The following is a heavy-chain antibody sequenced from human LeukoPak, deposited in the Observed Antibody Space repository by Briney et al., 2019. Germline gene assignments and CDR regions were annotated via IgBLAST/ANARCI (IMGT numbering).Heavy chain of an antibody. J-gene: IGHJ4*02. Sequence: SETLSLTCTVSGGSISSSSYYWGWIRQPPGKGLEWIGSIYYSGSTYYNPSLKSRVTISVDTSKNQFSLKLSSVTAADTAVYYCARYEAAAGSIDYWGQGTLVTVSS. CDR1: GGSISSSSYY. CDR2: IYYSGST. CDR3: ARYEAAAGSIDY. V-gene: IGHV4-39*01. D-gene: IGHD6-13*01.